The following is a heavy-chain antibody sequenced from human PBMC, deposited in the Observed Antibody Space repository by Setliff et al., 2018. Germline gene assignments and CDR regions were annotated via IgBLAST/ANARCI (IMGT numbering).Heavy chain of an antibody. CDR1: GGSFSGYY. Sequence: PSETLSLTCAVYGGSFSGYYWSWIRQPPGKGLELIGEINHTGSTNYNPSLKSRVTISVDTSKNQFSLRLRSVTAADTAVYYCATMRNYYETGNYYSSRWFDPWGQGTLVTVSS. CDR3: ATMRNYYETGNYYSSRWFDP. CDR2: INHTGST. J-gene: IGHJ5*02. D-gene: IGHD3-22*01. V-gene: IGHV4-34*01.